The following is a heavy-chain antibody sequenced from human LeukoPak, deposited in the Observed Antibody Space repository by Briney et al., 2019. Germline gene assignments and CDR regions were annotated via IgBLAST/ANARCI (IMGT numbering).Heavy chain of an antibody. CDR2: FSGGVGAT. D-gene: IGHD6-13*01. Sequence: GGSLRLSCAASGFTFDMYAISWGRQAPGKGLEWVASFSGGVGATYYSDSVRGRLTISRDNSKKTVSLQLNSLRAEDTAVYYCTKGGDFTNSWYYYGMDVWGQGTTVIVSS. CDR3: TKGGDFTNSWYYYGMDV. J-gene: IGHJ6*02. V-gene: IGHV3-23*01. CDR1: GFTFDMYA.